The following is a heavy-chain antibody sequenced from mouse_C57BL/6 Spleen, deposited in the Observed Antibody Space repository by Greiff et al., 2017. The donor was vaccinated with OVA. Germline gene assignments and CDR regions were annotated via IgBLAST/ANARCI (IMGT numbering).Heavy chain of an antibody. J-gene: IGHJ2*01. D-gene: IGHD1-1*01. CDR1: GYTFTDYH. V-gene: IGHV1-22*01. CDR2: INPNNGGT. CDR3: ARGRITTVVPYDY. Sequence: EVKLQEPGPELVKPGASVKMSCKASGYTFTDYHMHWVKQSHGKSLEWIGYINPNNGGTSYNQKLQGKATLTVNKSSSTAYMELRSLTSEDSAVYYCARGRITTVVPYDYWGQGTTLTVSS.